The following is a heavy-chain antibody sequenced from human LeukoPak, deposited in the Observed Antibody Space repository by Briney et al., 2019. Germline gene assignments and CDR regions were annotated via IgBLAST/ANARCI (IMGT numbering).Heavy chain of an antibody. CDR1: GYTFTSYD. D-gene: IGHD4-17*01. CDR3: ARGLYGDYVIAFDI. J-gene: IGHJ3*02. Sequence: ASVKVSCKASGYTFTSYDINWVRQATGQVLEWMGWMNPNSGNTGYAQKFQGRVTMTRNTSISTAYMELSSLRSEDTAVYYCARGLYGDYVIAFDIWGQGTMVTVSS. CDR2: MNPNSGNT. V-gene: IGHV1-8*01.